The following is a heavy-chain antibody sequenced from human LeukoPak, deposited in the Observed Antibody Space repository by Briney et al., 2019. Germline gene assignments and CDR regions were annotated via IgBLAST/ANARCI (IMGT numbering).Heavy chain of an antibody. D-gene: IGHD3-10*01. CDR3: AKMSGVVWFGELRLPFDS. CDR2: ISAGGVSLFSGSGSAA. Sequence: PGGSLRLSCAASGFTFSSYGMHWVRQAPGKGPQWVSVISAGGVSLFSGSGSAAYYADSVGGRFTISRDNSKNTLYLQMNSLRADDTAVYYCAKMSGVVWFGELRLPFDSWGQGTVVTVSS. CDR1: GFTFSSYG. V-gene: IGHV3-23*01. J-gene: IGHJ4*02.